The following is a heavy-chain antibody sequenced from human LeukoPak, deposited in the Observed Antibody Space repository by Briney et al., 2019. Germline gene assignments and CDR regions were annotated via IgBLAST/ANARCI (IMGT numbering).Heavy chain of an antibody. CDR1: GFTFSSYE. CDR2: ISSSGSTI. J-gene: IGHJ3*02. Sequence: GGSLRLSCAASGFTFSSYEMNWVRQAPGKGLEWVSYISSSGSTIYYADSVKGRFTISRDNSKNTLYLQMNSLRAEDTAVYYCARVKWLAHDAFDIWGQGTMVTVSS. V-gene: IGHV3-48*03. D-gene: IGHD6-19*01. CDR3: ARVKWLAHDAFDI.